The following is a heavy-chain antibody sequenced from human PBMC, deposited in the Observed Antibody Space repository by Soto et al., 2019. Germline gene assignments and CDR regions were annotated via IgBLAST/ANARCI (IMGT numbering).Heavy chain of an antibody. V-gene: IGHV3-48*01. D-gene: IGHD3-22*01. CDR3: ARDYYDSSGYYFLRY. CDR2: ISSSSSTI. J-gene: IGHJ4*02. CDR1: GFTFSSYS. Sequence: PGGSLRLSCAASGFTFSSYSMNWVRQAPGKGLEWVSYISSSSSTIYYADSVKGRFTISRDNAKNSLYLQVNSLRAGDTAVYYCARDYYDSSGYYFLRYWGQGTQVTVSS.